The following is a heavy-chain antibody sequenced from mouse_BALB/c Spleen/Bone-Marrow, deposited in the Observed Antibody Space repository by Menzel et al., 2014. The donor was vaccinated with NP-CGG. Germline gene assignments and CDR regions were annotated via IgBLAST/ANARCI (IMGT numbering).Heavy chain of an antibody. D-gene: IGHD1-1*01. CDR1: GFDFSRYW. J-gene: IGHJ1*01. CDR2: INPDSSTI. CDR3: ARPRIYYYGSSYLWYFDV. V-gene: IGHV4-1*02. Sequence: EVKLQESGGGLVQPGGSLKLSCAASGFDFSRYWMSWVRRAPGKGLEWIGEINPDSSTINYTPSLKDKFIISRDNAKNTLYLQMSKVRSEDTALYYCARPRIYYYGSSYLWYFDVWGAGTTVTVSS.